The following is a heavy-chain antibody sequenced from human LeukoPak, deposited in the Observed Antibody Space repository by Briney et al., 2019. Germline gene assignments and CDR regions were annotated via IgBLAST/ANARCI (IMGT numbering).Heavy chain of an antibody. J-gene: IGHJ4*02. CDR1: GFTFSSYG. Sequence: PGGSLRLSCAASGFTFSSYGMHWVRQAPGKGLEWVAFIRYDGSNKYYADSVKGRFTISRDNSKNTLYLQMNSLRAEDTAVYYCAKDLYCSGGSCYSGFDYWGQGTLVTVSS. D-gene: IGHD2-15*01. V-gene: IGHV3-30*02. CDR2: IRYDGSNK. CDR3: AKDLYCSGGSCYSGFDY.